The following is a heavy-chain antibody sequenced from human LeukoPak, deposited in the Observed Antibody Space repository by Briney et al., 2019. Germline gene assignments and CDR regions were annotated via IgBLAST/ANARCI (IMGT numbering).Heavy chain of an antibody. D-gene: IGHD3-10*01. CDR2: INHSGST. V-gene: IGHV4-34*01. Sequence: SETLSLTCGVYGGSFSGYHWTWIRQPPGKGLEWIGEINHSGSTNYNPSLKSRVTLSEDTSKNQFSLKVSSVTAADTAVYYCARGLGSGSAYAMDVWGQGTTVTVSS. CDR3: ARGLGSGSAYAMDV. J-gene: IGHJ6*02. CDR1: GGSFSGYH.